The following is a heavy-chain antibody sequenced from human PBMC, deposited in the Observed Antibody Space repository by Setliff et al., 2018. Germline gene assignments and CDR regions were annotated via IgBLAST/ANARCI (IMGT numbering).Heavy chain of an antibody. D-gene: IGHD1-1*01. Sequence: PSETLSLTCTVYGDSFSDYYWSWIRQPPGKGLEWIEEINHSGRTNYSPSLRSRVTMSVDTSKKQFSLTLRYVTAADTALYYCRQAVVGRDVFDIWGQGTVVTVSS. CDR1: GDSFSDYY. V-gene: IGHV4-34*01. J-gene: IGHJ3*02. CDR2: INHSGRT. CDR3: RQAVVGRDVFDI.